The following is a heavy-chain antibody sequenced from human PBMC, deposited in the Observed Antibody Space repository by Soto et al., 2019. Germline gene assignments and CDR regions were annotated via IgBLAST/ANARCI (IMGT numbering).Heavy chain of an antibody. V-gene: IGHV1-8*01. Sequence: GASVKVSCKASGYTFTSYDINWVLQATGQGLEWMGWMNPNSGNTGYAQKFQGRVTMTRNTSINTAYMELSSLRSDDTAVYYCAREACGVHRRWLHPWGKGTLVTVAS. J-gene: IGHJ5*02. CDR2: MNPNSGNT. CDR1: GYTFTSYD. D-gene: IGHD1-1*01. CDR3: AREACGVHRRWLHP.